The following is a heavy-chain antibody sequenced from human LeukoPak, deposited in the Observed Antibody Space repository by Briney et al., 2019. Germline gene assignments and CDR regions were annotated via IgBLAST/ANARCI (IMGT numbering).Heavy chain of an antibody. D-gene: IGHD5-24*01. CDR3: ARDRRDGYNLYYFDL. CDR2: IYTSGST. V-gene: IGHV4-61*02. Sequence: SQTLSLTCTVSGGSIYSGSYYWRWLRQPAGKGLEWLGRIYTSGSTNYNPSLKSRVTISVDTSKNQFSLKLSSVTAADTAVYYCARDRRDGYNLYYFDLWGQGTLVTVSS. CDR1: GGSIYSGSYY. J-gene: IGHJ4*02.